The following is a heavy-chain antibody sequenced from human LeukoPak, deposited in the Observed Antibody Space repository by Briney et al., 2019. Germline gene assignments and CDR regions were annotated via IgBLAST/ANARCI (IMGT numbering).Heavy chain of an antibody. CDR2: IYHSGST. Sequence: GTLSLTCAVSGGSISSSNWWSWVRQPPGKGLEWIGEIYHSGSTNYNPSLKSRVTISVDKSKNQFSLKLSSVTAADTAVYYCARHLRPGIAVAGAYFDYWGQGTLVTVSS. V-gene: IGHV4-4*02. CDR3: ARHLRPGIAVAGAYFDY. D-gene: IGHD6-19*01. CDR1: GGSISSSNW. J-gene: IGHJ4*02.